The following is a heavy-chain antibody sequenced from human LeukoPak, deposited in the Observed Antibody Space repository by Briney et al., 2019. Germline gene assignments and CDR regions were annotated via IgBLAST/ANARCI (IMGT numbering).Heavy chain of an antibody. CDR1: GGSISSSSYS. CDR2: IYYSGST. D-gene: IGHD6-19*01. CDR3: ARDLLGSGWYGAFDI. J-gene: IGHJ3*02. Sequence: SETLSLTCTVSGGSISSSSYSWGWIRQPPGKGLEWIGSIYYSGSTYYNPSLKSRVTISVDTSKNQFSLKLSSVTAADTAVYYCARDLLGSGWYGAFDIWGQGTMVTVSS. V-gene: IGHV4-39*07.